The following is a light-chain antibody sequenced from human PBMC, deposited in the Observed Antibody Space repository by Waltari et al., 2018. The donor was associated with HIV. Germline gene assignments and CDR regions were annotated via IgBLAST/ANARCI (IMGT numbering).Light chain of an antibody. CDR3: CSYAGSDTYYV. J-gene: IGLJ1*01. CDR2: ETT. CDR1: GSDVGSYDL. Sequence: QSALAQPASVSGSPGQSISISCPGSGSDVGSYDLASCYQLHPGKVPKLIVYETTKRPSGVSNRFSGSKSGSTASLRISGLQAEDEGDYYCCSYAGSDTYYVFGTGTKVTVL. V-gene: IGLV2-23*01.